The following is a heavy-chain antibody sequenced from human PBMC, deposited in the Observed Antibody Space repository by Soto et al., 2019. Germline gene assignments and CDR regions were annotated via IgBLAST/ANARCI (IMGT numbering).Heavy chain of an antibody. D-gene: IGHD3-22*01. V-gene: IGHV1-69*01. CDR3: ARYKDYYDSSGYYSLFDY. CDR1: GGTFSSYA. Sequence: QVQLVQSGAEVKKPGSSVKVSCKASGGTFSSYAISWVRQAPGQGPEWMGGIIPIFGTANYAQKFQGRVTITADESTSTAYMELSSLRSEDTAVYYCARYKDYYDSSGYYSLFDYWGQGTLVTVSS. CDR2: IIPIFGTA. J-gene: IGHJ4*02.